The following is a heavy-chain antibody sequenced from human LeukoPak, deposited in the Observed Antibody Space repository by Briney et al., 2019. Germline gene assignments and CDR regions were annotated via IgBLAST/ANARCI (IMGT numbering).Heavy chain of an antibody. CDR2: ISISSSTI. CDR3: ASGLTNQLPPEVFDY. Sequence: GGSLRLSCAAAGFTFSSYSMNWARHAPGKGLEWVSYISISSSTIYYADSVKCRFTISRDNAKNSLYLQMNSLRAEDTAVYYCASGLTNQLPPEVFDYWRQGTLVTVSS. V-gene: IGHV3-48*01. D-gene: IGHD2-2*01. CDR1: GFTFSSYS. J-gene: IGHJ4*02.